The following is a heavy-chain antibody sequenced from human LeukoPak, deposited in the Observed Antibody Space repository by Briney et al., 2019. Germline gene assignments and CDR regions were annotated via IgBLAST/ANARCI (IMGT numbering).Heavy chain of an antibody. CDR1: GGSISSGSYY. J-gene: IGHJ5*02. CDR3: AGAYCGGDCYSVVGWFDP. CDR2: IYTSGST. D-gene: IGHD2-21*02. Sequence: SETLSLTCTVSGGSISSGSYYWSWIRQPAGKGLEWIGRIYTSGSTNYNPSLKSRVTISVDTSKNQFPLKLSSVTAADTAVYYCAGAYCGGDCYSVVGWFDPWGQGTLVTVSS. V-gene: IGHV4-61*02.